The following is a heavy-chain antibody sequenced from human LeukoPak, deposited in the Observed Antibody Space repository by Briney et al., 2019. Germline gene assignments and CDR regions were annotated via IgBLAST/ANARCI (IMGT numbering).Heavy chain of an antibody. CDR3: ASIGFVGDIVVVPAAHNDY. D-gene: IGHD2-2*01. CDR2: IYYSGST. Sequence: PSETLSLTCTVSGGSISSYYWSWIRQPPGKGLEWIGYIYYSGSTNYNPSLKSRVTISVDTSKNQFSLKLSSVTAADTAVYYCASIGFVGDIVVVPAAHNDYWGQGTLVTVSS. CDR1: GGSISSYY. J-gene: IGHJ4*02. V-gene: IGHV4-59*08.